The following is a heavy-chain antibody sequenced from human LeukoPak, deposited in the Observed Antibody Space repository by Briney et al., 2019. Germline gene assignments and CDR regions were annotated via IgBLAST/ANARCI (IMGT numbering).Heavy chain of an antibody. D-gene: IGHD6-19*01. J-gene: IGHJ4*02. CDR2: IYTSGST. CDR3: ASSGLSSGWFPDY. CDR1: GGSISSYY. Sequence: PSETLSLTCTVSGGSISSYYWSWIRQPAGKGLEWIGHIYTSGSTNYNPSLKSRITMSVDTSKNQFSLRLSSMTAADTAVYYGASSGLSSGWFPDYWGQGTLVTVSS. V-gene: IGHV4-4*07.